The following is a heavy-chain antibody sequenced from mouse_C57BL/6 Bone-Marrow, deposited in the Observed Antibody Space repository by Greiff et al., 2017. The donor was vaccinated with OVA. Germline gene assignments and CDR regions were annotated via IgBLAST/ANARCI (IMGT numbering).Heavy chain of an antibody. J-gene: IGHJ2*01. CDR3: TRRVYDGYCLFDY. V-gene: IGHV1-15*01. CDR2: IDPETGGT. D-gene: IGHD2-3*01. CDR1: GYTFTDYE. Sequence: VQLQQSGAELVRPGASVTLSCKASGYTFTDYEMHWVKQTPVHGLEWIGAIDPETGGTAYNQKFKGKAILTADKSSSTAYMELRSLTSEDSAVYYCTRRVYDGYCLFDYWGQGTTLTVSS.